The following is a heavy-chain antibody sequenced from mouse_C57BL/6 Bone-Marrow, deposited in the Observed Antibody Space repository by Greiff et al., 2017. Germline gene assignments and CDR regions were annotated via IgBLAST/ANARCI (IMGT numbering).Heavy chain of an antibody. Sequence: EVKLVESGGDLVKPGGSLKLSCAASGFTFSSYGMSWVRQTPDKRLEWVATISSGGSYTYYPDSVKGRFTISRDNAKNTLYLQMSSLKSEDTAMYYCARRGDYARDYWGQGTSVTVSS. CDR1: GFTFSSYG. J-gene: IGHJ4*01. V-gene: IGHV5-6*02. CDR3: ARRGDYARDY. CDR2: ISSGGSYT.